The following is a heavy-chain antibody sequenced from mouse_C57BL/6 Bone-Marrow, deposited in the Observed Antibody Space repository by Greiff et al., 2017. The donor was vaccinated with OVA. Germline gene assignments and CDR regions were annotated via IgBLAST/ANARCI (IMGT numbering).Heavy chain of an antibody. CDR3: ASGAYGTHLGY. CDR1: GYTFTSYG. J-gene: IGHJ2*01. CDR2: LYPRSGNT. D-gene: IGHD1-1*01. Sequence: QVQLQQSGAELARPGASVKLSCKASGYTFTSYGISWVKQRTGQGLEWIGELYPRSGNTYYNEKFKGQATLTADKSSSTAYMELRSLTSEDSAVYFCASGAYGTHLGYWGQGTTLTVSS. V-gene: IGHV1-81*01.